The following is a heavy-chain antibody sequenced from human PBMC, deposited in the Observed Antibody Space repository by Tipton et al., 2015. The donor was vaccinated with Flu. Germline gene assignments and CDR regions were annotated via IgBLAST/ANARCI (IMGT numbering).Heavy chain of an antibody. CDR1: GGSISSYY. V-gene: IGHV4-59*08. D-gene: IGHD3-10*02. Sequence: GLVKPSETLSLTCTVSGGSISSYYWTWIRQPPGKGLEWIGYIHYSGSTNYNPSLRSRVTISVDTSKNQLSLKLSSVTAADTAVYYCARHCGYYVSGQQGFDPWGQGTLDTVSS. J-gene: IGHJ5*02. CDR3: ARHCGYYVSGQQGFDP. CDR2: IHYSGST.